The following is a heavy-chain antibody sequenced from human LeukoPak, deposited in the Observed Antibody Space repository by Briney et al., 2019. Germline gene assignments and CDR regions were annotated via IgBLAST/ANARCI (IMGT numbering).Heavy chain of an antibody. J-gene: IGHJ4*02. V-gene: IGHV1-46*01. CDR3: ARALVGATVGDDY. CDR1: GYTFTSYY. D-gene: IGHD1-26*01. Sequence: ASVKVSCKASGYTFTSYYMHWVRQAPGQGLEWMGIINPSGGSTSYAQKFQGRVTMTRDMSTSKVYMELSSLRAEDTAVYYCARALVGATVGDDYWGQGTLVTVSS. CDR2: INPSGGST.